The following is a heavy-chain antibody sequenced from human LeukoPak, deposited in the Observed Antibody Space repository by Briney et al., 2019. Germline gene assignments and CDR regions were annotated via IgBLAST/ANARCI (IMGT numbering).Heavy chain of an antibody. V-gene: IGHV1-8*01. Sequence: ASVKVSCKASGYTFTSYDINWVRQATGQGLKWMGWMNPNSGNTGYAQKFQGRVTMTRNTSISTAYMELSSLRSEDTAVYYCARDTYYYDSSGYYFFDYWGQGTLVTVSS. CDR3: ARDTYYYDSSGYYFFDY. D-gene: IGHD3-22*01. J-gene: IGHJ4*02. CDR2: MNPNSGNT. CDR1: GYTFTSYD.